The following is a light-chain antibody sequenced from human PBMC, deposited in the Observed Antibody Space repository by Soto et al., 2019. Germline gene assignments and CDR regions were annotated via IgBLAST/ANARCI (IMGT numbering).Light chain of an antibody. J-gene: IGKJ5*01. Sequence: IIMTHSPDSLYLCRGARGSRAYVSSKLVGSSYIAWYQQRPGQTPSLLIYAASTRATGIPDRFSGSGSGTHFTLTISRLEPGDFAVYYCQHFGGTTFTFGQGTRLEIK. CDR1: KLVGSSY. V-gene: IGKV3-20*01. CDR3: QHFGGTTFT. CDR2: AAS.